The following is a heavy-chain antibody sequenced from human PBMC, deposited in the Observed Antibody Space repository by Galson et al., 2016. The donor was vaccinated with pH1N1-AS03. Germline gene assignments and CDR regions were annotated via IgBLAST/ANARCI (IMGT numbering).Heavy chain of an antibody. D-gene: IGHD3-22*01. CDR3: AKNLATNYYDGRDYSDAFDV. J-gene: IGHJ3*01. CDR1: GGSISSVGYS. V-gene: IGHV4-30-4*07. Sequence: TLSITCAVSGGSISSVGYSWSWIRQPPGKGLEWIGYIFHSGSTYYTPSLTSRVSISLDTSKNHFSRTLSSVTAAATAVYYCAKNLATNYYDGRDYSDAFDVWGPGTTVTLSS. CDR2: IFHSGST.